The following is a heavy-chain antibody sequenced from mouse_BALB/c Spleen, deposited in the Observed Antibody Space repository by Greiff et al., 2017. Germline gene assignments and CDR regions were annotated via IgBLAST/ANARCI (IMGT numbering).Heavy chain of an antibody. CDR3: ARAGLRYGYFDV. CDR2: ISSGGSYT. Sequence: EVQGVESGGGLVKPGGSLKLSCAASGFTFSSYAMSWVRQSPEKRLEWVAEISSGGSYTYYPDTVTGRFTISRDNAKNTLYLEMSSLRSEDTAMYYCARAGLRYGYFDVWGAGTTVTVSS. CDR1: GFTFSSYA. J-gene: IGHJ1*01. V-gene: IGHV5-9-4*01. D-gene: IGHD1-1*01.